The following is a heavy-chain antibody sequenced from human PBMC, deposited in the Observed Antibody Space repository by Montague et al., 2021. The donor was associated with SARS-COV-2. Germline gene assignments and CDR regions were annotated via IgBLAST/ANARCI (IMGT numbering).Heavy chain of an antibody. CDR3: ARHRNDYDILTGYSTSFYYDMDV. V-gene: IGHV4-59*08. D-gene: IGHD3-9*01. CDR2: VSDSGS. CDR1: GGSNSRYY. J-gene: IGHJ6*02. Sequence: SETLSLTCTVSGGSNSRYYWSWIRQPPGKGLEWIGYVSDSGSDYNPSLKSRVSISVDTSKKLLSLSLSSVTAADTAIYYCARHRNDYDILTGYSTSFYYDMDVGGQGTTVTVSS.